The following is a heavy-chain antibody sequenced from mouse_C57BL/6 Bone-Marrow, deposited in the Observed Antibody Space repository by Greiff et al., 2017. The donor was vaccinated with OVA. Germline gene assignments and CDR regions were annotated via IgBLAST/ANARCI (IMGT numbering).Heavy chain of an antibody. Sequence: EVKVVESGGGLVKPGGSLKLSCAASGFTFSDYGMHWVRQAPEKGLEWVAYISSGSSTIYYADTVKGRFTISRDNAKNTLFLQMTSLRSEDTAMYYCARDGHFDYWGQGTTLTVSS. V-gene: IGHV5-17*01. CDR2: ISSGSSTI. CDR1: GFTFSDYG. J-gene: IGHJ2*01. D-gene: IGHD2-3*01. CDR3: ARDGHFDY.